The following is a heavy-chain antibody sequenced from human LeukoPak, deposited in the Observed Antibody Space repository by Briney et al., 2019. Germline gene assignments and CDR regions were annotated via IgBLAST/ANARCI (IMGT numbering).Heavy chain of an antibody. CDR1: GGSISSGDYY. J-gene: IGHJ4*02. Sequence: PSQTLSLTCTVSGGSISSGDYYWSWIRQHPGKGLEWIGYIYYSGSTYYNPSLKSRVTISVDTSKNQFSLKLSSVTAADTAVYYCARGPPQYYFDYWGQGTLVTVSS. V-gene: IGHV4-31*03. CDR2: IYYSGST. CDR3: ARGPPQYYFDY.